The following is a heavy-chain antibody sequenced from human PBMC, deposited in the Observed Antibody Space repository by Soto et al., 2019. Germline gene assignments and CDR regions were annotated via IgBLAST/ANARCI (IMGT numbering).Heavy chain of an antibody. CDR3: ARDPPYYYDSTRYFYYGLDV. D-gene: IGHD3-22*01. CDR1: GFTFNTYS. V-gene: IGHV3-48*02. CDR2: ISSGSSTI. Sequence: GGSLRLSCAASGFTFNTYSMSWVRQAPGKGLEWVSFISSGSSTIYYADSVKGRFTISRDNAKNSLYLQMNSLRDEDTAVYYCARDPPYYYDSTRYFYYGLDVWGQGTTVTVSS. J-gene: IGHJ6*02.